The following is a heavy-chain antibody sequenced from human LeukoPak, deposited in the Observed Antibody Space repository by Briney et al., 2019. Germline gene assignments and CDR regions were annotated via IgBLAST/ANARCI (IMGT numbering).Heavy chain of an antibody. Sequence: GGSLRLSCAASGFTFSSYGMHWVRQAPGKGLEWVAVIWYDGSNKYYADSVKGRFTISRDNSKNTLYLQMNSLRAEDTAVYYCARGGFYSSGLIDYWGQGTLVTVSS. CDR3: ARGGFYSSGLIDY. CDR1: GFTFSSYG. V-gene: IGHV3-33*01. CDR2: IWYDGSNK. J-gene: IGHJ4*02. D-gene: IGHD6-19*01.